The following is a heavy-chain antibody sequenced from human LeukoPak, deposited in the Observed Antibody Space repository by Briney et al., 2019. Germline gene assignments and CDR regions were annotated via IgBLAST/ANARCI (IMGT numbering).Heavy chain of an antibody. CDR3: ARGYYGSGSYSDAFDI. CDR2: INPNSGGT. D-gene: IGHD3-10*01. CDR1: GYTFTGYY. Sequence: ASVKVSCKASGYTFTGYYMHWVRQAPGQGLEWMGWINPNSGGTNYAQKFQGRVTMTRDTSISTAYMELSSLRSEDTAVYYCARGYYGSGSYSDAFDIWGQGTMVTVSS. J-gene: IGHJ3*02. V-gene: IGHV1-2*02.